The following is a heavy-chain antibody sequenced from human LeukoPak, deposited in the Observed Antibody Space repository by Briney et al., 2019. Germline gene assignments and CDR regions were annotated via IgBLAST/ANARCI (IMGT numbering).Heavy chain of an antibody. CDR1: GFTFSNYW. CDR3: VRSSFAGYDY. CDR2: IKGDDSER. J-gene: IGHJ4*02. Sequence: GGSLRLSCAASGFTFSNYWMHWVRQAPGKGLEWVANIKGDDSERNYLDSVKGRFSIFRDNAENSLSLQMNSLRVEDTAVYYCVRSSFAGYDYWGQGALVTVSS. V-gene: IGHV3-7*01. D-gene: IGHD3-10*01.